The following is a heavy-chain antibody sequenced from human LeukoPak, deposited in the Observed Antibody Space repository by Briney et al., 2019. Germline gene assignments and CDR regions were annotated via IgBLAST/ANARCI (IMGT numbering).Heavy chain of an antibody. CDR2: IKQYGSEK. D-gene: IGHD3-10*01. J-gene: IGHJ4*02. CDR3: ARARGFDY. CDR1: GFTFSSYC. V-gene: IGHV3-7*01. Sequence: GGSLRLSCAASGFTFSSYCMSWVRQAPGKGLEWVANIKQYGSEKYYVDSVKGRFTISRDNAKNSLYLQMNSLRAEDTAVYYCARARGFDYWGQGTLVTVSS.